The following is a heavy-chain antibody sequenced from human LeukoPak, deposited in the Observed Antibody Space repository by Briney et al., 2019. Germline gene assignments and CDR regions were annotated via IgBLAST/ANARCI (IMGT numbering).Heavy chain of an antibody. V-gene: IGHV4-34*01. CDR2: INHSGST. CDR1: GGSFSGYY. D-gene: IGHD2-15*01. J-gene: IGHJ3*02. CDR3: ARAWPIVVVVAATGIDAFDI. Sequence: SETLSHTCAVYGGSFSGYYWSWIRQPPGKGLEWIGEINHSGSTNYNPSLKSRVTISVDTSKNQFSLKLSSVTAADTAVYYCARAWPIVVVVAATGIDAFDIWGQGTMVTVSS.